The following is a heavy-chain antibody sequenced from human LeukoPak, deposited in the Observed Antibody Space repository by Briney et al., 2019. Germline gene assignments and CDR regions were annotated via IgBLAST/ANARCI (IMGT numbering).Heavy chain of an antibody. Sequence: PSETLSLTCTVSGVSISSSSYYWGWIRQPPGKGLEWIGSIYYSGSTYYNPSLKSRVTISVDTSKNQFSLKLSSVTAADTAVYYCARGVITGAFDIWGQRTMVTVSS. D-gene: IGHD3-22*01. V-gene: IGHV4-39*01. CDR2: IYYSGST. CDR3: ARGVITGAFDI. CDR1: GVSISSSSYY. J-gene: IGHJ3*02.